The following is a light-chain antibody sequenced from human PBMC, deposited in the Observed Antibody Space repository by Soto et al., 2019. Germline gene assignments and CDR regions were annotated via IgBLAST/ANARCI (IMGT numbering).Light chain of an antibody. V-gene: IGLV1-40*01. CDR2: ANT. Sequence: QSVLTQPPSVSGAPGQRVTISCTGSSSNIGAGYDVPWYQLIPGVAPKLLIYANTNRPSGVPDRFSGSKSGTSVSLAITGLQAEDEADYYCQSYDSSLSGPVVFGGGTQLTVL. CDR3: QSYDSSLSGPVV. CDR1: SSNIGAGYD. J-gene: IGLJ2*01.